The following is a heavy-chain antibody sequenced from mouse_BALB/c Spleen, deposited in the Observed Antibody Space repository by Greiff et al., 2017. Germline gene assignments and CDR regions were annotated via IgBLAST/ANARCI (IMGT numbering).Heavy chain of an antibody. V-gene: IGHV1-80*01. D-gene: IGHD1-2*01. Sequence: LQESGAELVRPGSSVKISCKASGYAFSSYWMNWVKQRPGQGLEWIGQIYPGDGDTNYNGKFKGKATLTADKSSSTAYMQLSSLTSEDSAVYFCARRGLLRLHAMDYWGQGTSVTVSS. CDR3: ARRGLLRLHAMDY. J-gene: IGHJ4*01. CDR2: IYPGDGDT. CDR1: GYAFSSYW.